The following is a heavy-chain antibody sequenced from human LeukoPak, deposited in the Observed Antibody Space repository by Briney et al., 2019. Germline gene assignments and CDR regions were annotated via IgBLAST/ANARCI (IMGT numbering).Heavy chain of an antibody. CDR1: GYTFTSYD. Sequence: VASVKVSCKASGYTFTSYDINWVRQATGQGLEWMGWMNPNSGNTGYAQKFQGRVTMTRNTSISTAYMELSSLRSEDTAVYYCARAPKFRVCSGGSCYSWAYMDVWGKGTTVTVSS. D-gene: IGHD2-15*01. CDR3: ARAPKFRVCSGGSCYSWAYMDV. J-gene: IGHJ6*03. V-gene: IGHV1-8*01. CDR2: MNPNSGNT.